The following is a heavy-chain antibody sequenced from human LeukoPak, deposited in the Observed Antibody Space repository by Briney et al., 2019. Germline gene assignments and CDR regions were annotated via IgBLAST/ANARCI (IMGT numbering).Heavy chain of an antibody. V-gene: IGHV1-2*02. Sequence: GASGKVSCKASGYTFTGYYMHWVRQAPGQGLEWMRWINPNSGGTNYAQKFQGRVTMTRDTSISTAYMDLSRLRSDDTAVYYCARDAXCSYGYGRGTNGVCQTDXWGQGXLVTV. J-gene: IGHJ1*01. CDR3: ARDAXCSYGYGRGTNGVCQTDX. D-gene: IGHD2-8*01. CDR2: INPNSGGT. CDR1: GYTFTGYY.